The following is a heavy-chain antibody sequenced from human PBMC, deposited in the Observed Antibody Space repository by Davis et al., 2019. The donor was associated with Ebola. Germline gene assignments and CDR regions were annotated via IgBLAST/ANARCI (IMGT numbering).Heavy chain of an antibody. CDR3: TRDPLKENVEAFDI. CDR2: IRSKAYGGTT. J-gene: IGHJ3*02. CDR1: GFTFGDYA. D-gene: IGHD1-1*01. Sequence: GGSLRLSCTASGFTFGDYAMSWFRQAPGKGLEWVGFIRSKAYGGTTEYAASVKGRFTISRDDSKSIAYLQMNSLKTEDTAVYYCTRDPLKENVEAFDIWGQGTMVTVSS. V-gene: IGHV3-49*03.